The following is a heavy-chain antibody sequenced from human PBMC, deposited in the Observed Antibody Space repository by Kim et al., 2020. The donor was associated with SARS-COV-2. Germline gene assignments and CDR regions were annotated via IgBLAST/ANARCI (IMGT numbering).Heavy chain of an antibody. CDR3: ARWVYRLRITMVRGVAPGNNYYYYGMDV. CDR2: IYHSGST. Sequence: SETLSLTCAVSGGSISSSNWWSWVRQPPGKGLEWIGEIYHSGSTNYNPSLKSRVTISVDKSKNQFSLKLSSVTAADTAVYYCARWVYRLRITMVRGVAPGNNYYYYGMDVWGQGTTVTVSS. D-gene: IGHD3-10*01. J-gene: IGHJ6*02. V-gene: IGHV4-4*02. CDR1: GGSISSSNW.